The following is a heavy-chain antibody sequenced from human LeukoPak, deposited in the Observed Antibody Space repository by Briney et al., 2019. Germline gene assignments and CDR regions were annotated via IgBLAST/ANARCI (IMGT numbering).Heavy chain of an antibody. J-gene: IGHJ4*03. CDR2: IYYSGST. CDR3: VSSSTPPAYFVA. V-gene: IGHV4-31*03. CDR1: GGSISSGGDY. Sequence: SQTLCVTRTVSGGSISSGGDYWSWIRQHPGKGLEWIGYIYYSGSTYYNPSLKSRVTISVDTSKNQFSLKLSSVTAADTAVYYCVSSSTPPAYFVASGPGTLVTVSS. D-gene: IGHD6-6*01.